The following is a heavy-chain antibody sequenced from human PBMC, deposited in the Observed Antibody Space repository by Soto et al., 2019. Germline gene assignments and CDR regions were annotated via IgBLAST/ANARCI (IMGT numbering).Heavy chain of an antibody. D-gene: IGHD2-2*02. CDR2: IYYSGST. CDR3: ARQVPAAIRLGGFDP. CDR1: GGSISRSTYY. J-gene: IGHJ5*02. Sequence: SETLSLTCTVSGGSISRSTYYWGWIRQPPGKGLEWIGSIYYSGSTSYRPSLKSRVTISVDTSKNQFSLKLSSVTAADTAVYSCARQVPAAIRLGGFDPWGQGTRVTVSS. V-gene: IGHV4-39*01.